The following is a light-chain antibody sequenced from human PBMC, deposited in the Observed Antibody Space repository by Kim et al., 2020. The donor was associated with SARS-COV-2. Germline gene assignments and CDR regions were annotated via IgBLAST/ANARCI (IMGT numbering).Light chain of an antibody. CDR2: YDS. J-gene: IGLJ1*01. CDR3: QVWDSSSDLFYV. V-gene: IGLV3-21*04. CDR1: NIGSKN. Sequence: SYELTQPPSVSVAPGKTARITCGGNNIGSKNVHWYQQKPGQAPVLVIYYDSDRPSGIPERFSGSNSGNTATLTISRVEAGDEADYYCQVWDSSSDLFYVFGTGTKVTVL.